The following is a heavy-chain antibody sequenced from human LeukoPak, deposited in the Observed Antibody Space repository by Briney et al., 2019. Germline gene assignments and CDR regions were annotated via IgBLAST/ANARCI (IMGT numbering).Heavy chain of an antibody. Sequence: ASVKVSCKTSGYTFTSYGIGWVRQAPGQGLEWMAWIYNGNTNYAQNLQGRVTVTTDTSTTTAYMELRSLRSDDTAVHYCTRDRSTSGSQNYWGQGTLVTVSS. CDR3: TRDRSTSGSQNY. CDR2: IYNGNT. D-gene: IGHD1-26*01. CDR1: GYTFTSYG. J-gene: IGHJ4*02. V-gene: IGHV1-18*01.